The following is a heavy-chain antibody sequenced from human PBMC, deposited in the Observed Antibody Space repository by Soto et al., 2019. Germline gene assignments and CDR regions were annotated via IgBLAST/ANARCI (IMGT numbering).Heavy chain of an antibody. D-gene: IGHD3-10*01. V-gene: IGHV3-74*01. J-gene: IGHJ6*04. CDR1: GFTLSGRS. CDR2: IDTAGTDS. CDR3: ARGWFGPDV. Sequence: EVQLVESGGGLVQPGGSLRLSCAASGFTLSGRSMHWVRQAPGKGLVWVSGIDTAGTDSTYADSVKGRVTISRDNAQNLLYLPLNSRRGEDTAVYYCARGWFGPDVWGKGTTVTVSS.